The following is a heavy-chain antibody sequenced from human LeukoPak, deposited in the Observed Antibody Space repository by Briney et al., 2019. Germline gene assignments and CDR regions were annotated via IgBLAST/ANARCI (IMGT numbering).Heavy chain of an antibody. CDR1: GYTFTSYG. D-gene: IGHD4-17*01. Sequence: ASVKVSCKASGYTFTSYGISWVRQAPGQGLEWMGWISAYNGNTNYAQKLQGRVTMTTDTSTSTAYMELRSLRSDDTAVYYCARRANGDYAGNWFDPWGQGTLVTVSS. CDR3: ARRANGDYAGNWFDP. J-gene: IGHJ5*02. CDR2: ISAYNGNT. V-gene: IGHV1-18*01.